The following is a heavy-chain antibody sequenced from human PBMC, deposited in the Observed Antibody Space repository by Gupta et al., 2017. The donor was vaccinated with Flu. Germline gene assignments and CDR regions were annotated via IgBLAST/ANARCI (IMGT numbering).Heavy chain of an antibody. D-gene: IGHD1-7*01. CDR1: GGSFSGYY. CDR3: ARGGITGTRTTGRPRRGPDYYYYYYMDV. J-gene: IGHJ6*03. V-gene: IGHV4-34*01. CDR2: INHSGST. Sequence: QVQLQQWGAGLLKPSETLSLTCAVYGGSFSGYYWSWIRQPPGKGLEWIGEINHSGSTNYNPSLKSRVTISVDTSKNQFSLKLSSVTAADTAVYYCARGGITGTRTTGRPRRGPDYYYYYYMDVWGKGTTVTVSS.